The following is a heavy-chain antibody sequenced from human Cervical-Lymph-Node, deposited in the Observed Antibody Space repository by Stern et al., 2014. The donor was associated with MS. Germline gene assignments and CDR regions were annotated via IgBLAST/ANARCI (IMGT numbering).Heavy chain of an antibody. J-gene: IGHJ4*01. CDR2: ITVGSGDI. Sequence: VQLVESGGGLVQPGGPLRLSCVASGFPLSGYHMNWVRQAPGKGLAWVSYITVGSGDIYYHDPGTGPFPPSTDDAKNSTYYQMDSLRDEDTALYYCATDRDRGFDYADWGHGTLVTVSS. CDR3: ATDRDRGFDYAD. V-gene: IGHV3-48*02. CDR1: GFPLSGYH. D-gene: IGHD5-12*01.